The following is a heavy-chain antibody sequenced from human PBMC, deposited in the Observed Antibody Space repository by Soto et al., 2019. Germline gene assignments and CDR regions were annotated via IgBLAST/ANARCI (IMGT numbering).Heavy chain of an antibody. Sequence: ASVKVSCKASGGTFSSYTISWVRQAPGQGLEWMGRIIPILGIANYAQKFQGRVTITADKSTSTAYMELSSLRSEDTAVYYCARDGYYDSSGLPFDPWGQGTLVTVS. CDR1: GGTFSSYT. V-gene: IGHV1-69*04. CDR3: ARDGYYDSSGLPFDP. CDR2: IIPILGIA. J-gene: IGHJ5*02. D-gene: IGHD3-22*01.